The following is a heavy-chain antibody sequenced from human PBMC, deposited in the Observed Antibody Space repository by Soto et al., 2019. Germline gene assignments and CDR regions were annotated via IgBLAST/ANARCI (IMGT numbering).Heavy chain of an antibody. V-gene: IGHV4-59*01. CDR1: GGSISSYY. D-gene: IGHD3-3*01. J-gene: IGHJ6*02. Sequence: QVQLQESGPGLVKPSETLSLTCTVSGGSISSYYWSWIRQPPGKGLEWIGYIYYSGSTNYNPSLKSRVTISVDTSKNQFSLKLSSVTAADTAVYYCARVMSACYYGMDVWGQGTTVTVSS. CDR2: IYYSGST. CDR3: ARVMSACYYGMDV.